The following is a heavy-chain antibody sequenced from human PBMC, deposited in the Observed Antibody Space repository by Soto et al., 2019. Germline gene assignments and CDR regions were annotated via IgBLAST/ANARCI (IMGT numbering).Heavy chain of an antibody. CDR1: GCSISSGGYY. J-gene: IGHJ6*02. CDR2: IYYSGST. CDR3: ARVCGGDCHYGMDV. Sequence: QVQLQESGPGLVKPSQTLSLTCTVSGCSISSGGYYWSWIRQHPGKGLEWIGYIYYSGSTDYKPSLKSGAIISEDTSKNVFSVKLSSVTAAETAVYYCARVCGGDCHYGMDVWGQGTTVNVSS. V-gene: IGHV4-31*03. D-gene: IGHD2-21*02.